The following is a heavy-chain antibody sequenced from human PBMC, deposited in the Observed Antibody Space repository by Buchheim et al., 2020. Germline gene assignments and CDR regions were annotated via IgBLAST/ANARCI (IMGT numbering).Heavy chain of an antibody. J-gene: IGHJ6*02. CDR2: ISYDGSNK. Sequence: QVQLVESGGGVVQPGRSLRLSCAASGFTFSSYGMHWVRQAPGKGLEWVAVISYDGSNKYYADSVKGRFTISRDNSKNTLYLQMNSLRAEDTAVYYCAKDEEYQLLYGGYYYYYGMDVWGQGTT. CDR1: GFTFSSYG. CDR3: AKDEEYQLLYGGYYYYYGMDV. D-gene: IGHD2-2*02. V-gene: IGHV3-30*18.